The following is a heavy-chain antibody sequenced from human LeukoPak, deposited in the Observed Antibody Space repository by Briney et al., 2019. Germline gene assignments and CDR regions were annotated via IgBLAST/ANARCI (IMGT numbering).Heavy chain of an antibody. CDR3: ARSLDTVAPTFDH. D-gene: IGHD5-12*01. V-gene: IGHV3-7*04. CDR1: GLSFSAYW. Sequence: PGRSLRLSRAPSGLSFSAYWMTSVRQAPRKGLWWVAGINQDGSDKYFVDSVKRRFSISSDNAKNSLHLQRSSLRAEDTAVYYCARSLDTVAPTFDHWGQGTLVTVSS. CDR2: INQDGSDK. J-gene: IGHJ4*02.